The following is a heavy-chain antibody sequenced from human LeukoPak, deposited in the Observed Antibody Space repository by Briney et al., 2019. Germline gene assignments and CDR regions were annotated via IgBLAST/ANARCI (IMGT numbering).Heavy chain of an antibody. CDR1: GFTFSSYG. CDR3: AKVKMVRGVTPKIDY. CDR2: ISYDGSNK. J-gene: IGHJ4*02. D-gene: IGHD3-10*01. Sequence: PGRSLGLSCAASGFTFSSYGMHWVRQAPGKGLEWVAVISYDGSNKYYADSVTGRFTISRDNSKNTLYLQMNSLRAEDTAVYYCAKVKMVRGVTPKIDYWGQGTLVTVSS. V-gene: IGHV3-30*18.